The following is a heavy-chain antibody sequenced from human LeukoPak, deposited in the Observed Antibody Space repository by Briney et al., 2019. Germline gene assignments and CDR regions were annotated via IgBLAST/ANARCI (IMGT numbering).Heavy chain of an antibody. D-gene: IGHD6-6*01. V-gene: IGHV3-11*01. CDR1: GFTFSDYY. Sequence: GGSLRLYCAASGFTFSDYYMSWNRQAPGKGLEWVSYISSSGSTIYYADSVKGRFTISRDNAKNSLYLQMNSLRAEDTAVYYCARDGRQLVPFDYWGQGTLVTVSS. CDR2: ISSSGSTI. J-gene: IGHJ4*02. CDR3: ARDGRQLVPFDY.